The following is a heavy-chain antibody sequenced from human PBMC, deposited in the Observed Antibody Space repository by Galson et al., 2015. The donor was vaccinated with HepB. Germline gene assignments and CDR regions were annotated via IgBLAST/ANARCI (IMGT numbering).Heavy chain of an antibody. J-gene: IGHJ4*02. CDR2: ISGSGGST. CDR1: GFTFSSYA. Sequence: SLRLSCAASGFTFSSYAMSWVRQAPGKGLEWVSAISGSGGSTYYADSVKGRFTISRDNSKNTLYLQMNSLRAEDTAVYYCAKDLSRPVSSGWYGVGVYWGQGTLVTVSS. V-gene: IGHV3-23*01. CDR3: AKDLSRPVSSGWYGVGVY. D-gene: IGHD6-19*01.